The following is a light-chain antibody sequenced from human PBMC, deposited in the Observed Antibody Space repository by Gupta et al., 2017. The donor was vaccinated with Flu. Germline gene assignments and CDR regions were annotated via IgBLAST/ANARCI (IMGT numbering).Light chain of an antibody. V-gene: IGKV2D-29*01. J-gene: IGKJ4*01. Sequence: DIVMTQTPLSLSVTPGQPASISCKSSQSRLSSNGQTYLYWYLQKPGQPPQLLIFELSKRVSGVSDRFSGSGSGTDFTLKISRGEAEDVGIYYCMQRIQRPFTFGRGTEVDIK. CDR1: QSRLSSNGQTY. CDR2: ELS. CDR3: MQRIQRPFT.